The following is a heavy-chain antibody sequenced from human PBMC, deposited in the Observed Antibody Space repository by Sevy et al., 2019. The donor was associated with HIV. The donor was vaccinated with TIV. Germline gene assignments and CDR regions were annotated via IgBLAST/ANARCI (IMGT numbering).Heavy chain of an antibody. CDR1: GFPVSSNY. D-gene: IGHD5-18*01. CDR3: ARGKSGYGYGLDY. CDR2: IYSDGST. J-gene: IGHJ4*02. Sequence: LSLTCAASGFPVSSNYMSWVRQAPGKGLEWVSVIYSDGSTYHGDSVKGRFTISRDNSKNTLYLQMNSLRVEDTAVYYCARGKSGYGYGLDYWGQGTLVTVSS. V-gene: IGHV3-66*01.